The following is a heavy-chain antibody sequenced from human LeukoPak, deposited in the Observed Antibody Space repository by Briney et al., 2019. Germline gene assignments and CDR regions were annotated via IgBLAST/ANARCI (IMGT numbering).Heavy chain of an antibody. D-gene: IGHD3-9*01. V-gene: IGHV1-69*13. CDR1: GGPFSSYA. CDR3: ASSHKGVLRYFDWLSMSY. Sequence: PVKVSCKASGGPFSSYAISWVRQAPGQGLEWMGGIIPIFGTANYAQKFQGRVTITADESTRTAYMELSSLRSEDTAVYYCASSHKGVLRYFDWLSMSYWGQGTLVTVSS. CDR2: IIPIFGTA. J-gene: IGHJ4*02.